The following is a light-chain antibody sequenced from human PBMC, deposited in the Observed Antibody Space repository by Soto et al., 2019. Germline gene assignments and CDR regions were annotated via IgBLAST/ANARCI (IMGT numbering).Light chain of an antibody. Sequence: QSALTQPPSASGSPGQSVTISCTGTSSDVGGYNFVSWYQQHPGKAPKLVIYEVTKRPSVVPDRFSGSKYGNTASLTVSGLLPEDEADYYCASYAGGNKVFGTGTKLTVL. CDR2: EVT. J-gene: IGLJ1*01. V-gene: IGLV2-8*01. CDR1: SSDVGGYNF. CDR3: ASYAGGNKV.